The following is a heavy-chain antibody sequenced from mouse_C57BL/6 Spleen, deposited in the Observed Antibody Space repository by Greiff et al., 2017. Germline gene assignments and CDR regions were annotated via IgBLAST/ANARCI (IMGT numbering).Heavy chain of an antibody. CDR2: INPSNGGT. Sequence: VQLQQPGTELVKPGASVKLSCTASGYTFTSYWMHWVKQRPGQGLEWIGNINPSNGGTNYNEKFKSKATLTVDKSSSTAYMQLSSLTSEDSAVYYCARFGQLRGGFDYWGQGTTLTVSS. D-gene: IGHD3-2*02. CDR1: GYTFTSYW. J-gene: IGHJ2*01. CDR3: ARFGQLRGGFDY. V-gene: IGHV1-53*01.